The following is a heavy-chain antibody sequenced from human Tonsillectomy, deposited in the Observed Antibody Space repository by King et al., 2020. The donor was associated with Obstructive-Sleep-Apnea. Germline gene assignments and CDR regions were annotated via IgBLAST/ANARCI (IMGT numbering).Heavy chain of an antibody. D-gene: IGHD6-19*01. CDR3: ARIAVAGIDY. V-gene: IGHV4-59*08. CDR1: GGSISSYY. Sequence: QLQESGPGLVKPSETLSLTCTVSGGSISSYYWSWIRQPPGKGLEWIVYIYYSGSTNYNPSLKSRVTISVDTSKNQFSLKLSSVTAADTAVYYCARIAVAGIDYWGQGTLVTVSS. J-gene: IGHJ4*02. CDR2: IYYSGST.